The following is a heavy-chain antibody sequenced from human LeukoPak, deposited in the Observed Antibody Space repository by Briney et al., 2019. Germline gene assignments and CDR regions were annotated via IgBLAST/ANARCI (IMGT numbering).Heavy chain of an antibody. Sequence: GGSLRLSCAASGFTFDDYAMQWFRQVPGKGLEWVSGISWNSGIIGYADSVKGRFTISRDNAKNSLYLQMNSLRAEDMALYYCAKDHRPYYDSSGYYDYWGQGTLVTVSS. CDR1: GFTFDDYA. D-gene: IGHD3-22*01. V-gene: IGHV3-9*03. J-gene: IGHJ4*02. CDR2: ISWNSGII. CDR3: AKDHRPYYDSSGYYDY.